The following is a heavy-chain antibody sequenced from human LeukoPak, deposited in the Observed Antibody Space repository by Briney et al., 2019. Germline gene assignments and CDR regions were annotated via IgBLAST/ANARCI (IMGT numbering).Heavy chain of an antibody. J-gene: IGHJ6*03. D-gene: IGHD3-10*01. CDR2: IYSGGST. CDR3: ASGSGSYRTPYYYMDV. CDR1: GFTVSSNY. Sequence: GGSLRLSCVASGFTVSSNYMSWVRQAPGKGLEWVSVIYSGGSTYYADSVKGRFTISRDNTKNTLYLQMNSLRAEDTAVYYCASGSGSYRTPYYYMDVWGTGTTVTVSS. V-gene: IGHV3-53*01.